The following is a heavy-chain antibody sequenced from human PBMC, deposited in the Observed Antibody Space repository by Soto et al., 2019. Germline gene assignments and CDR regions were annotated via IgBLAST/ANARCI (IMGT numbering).Heavy chain of an antibody. V-gene: IGHV1-18*01. CDR3: ARKSSSSSWFDH. J-gene: IGHJ5*02. Sequence: QVQLVQSGAEVKKPGASVKVSCKASGYTFHTYGITWVRQAPGQGLEWMGWISTYNGNTEYVQKFQDRVTMTTDPSTRQAYMELRSLRSDDTAVYYCARKSSSSSWFDHWGQGTLVTVSS. CDR1: GYTFHTYG. D-gene: IGHD6-6*01. CDR2: ISTYNGNT.